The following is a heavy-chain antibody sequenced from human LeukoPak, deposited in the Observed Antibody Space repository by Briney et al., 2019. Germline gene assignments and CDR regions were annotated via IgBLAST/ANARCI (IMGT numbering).Heavy chain of an antibody. CDR2: IYYSGST. Sequence: SQTLSLTCTVSGGSISSGDYYWSWIRQPPGKGLEWIGYIYYSGSTYYNPSLKSRVTISVDTSKNQFSLKLSSVTAADTAVYYCARSIAAAGPGSYYFDYWGQGTLVTVSS. CDR1: GGSISSGDYY. V-gene: IGHV4-30-4*08. D-gene: IGHD6-13*01. CDR3: ARSIAAAGPGSYYFDY. J-gene: IGHJ4*02.